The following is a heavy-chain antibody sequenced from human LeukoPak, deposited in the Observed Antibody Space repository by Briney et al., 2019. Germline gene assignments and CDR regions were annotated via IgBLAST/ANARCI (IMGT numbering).Heavy chain of an antibody. D-gene: IGHD5-12*01. V-gene: IGHV3-21*06. J-gene: IGHJ4*02. CDR2: ISSSGSYI. CDR3: ARPGYSGYIIGYYFDY. Sequence: GGSPRLSCAALGFTFSSFTMKWVRPAPGEGVEWGSSISSSGSYIYYADSLKGRFTISRDNAKNSLYLQMNSLRAEDTAVYYCARPGYSGYIIGYYFDYWGQGTLVTVSS. CDR1: GFTFSSFT.